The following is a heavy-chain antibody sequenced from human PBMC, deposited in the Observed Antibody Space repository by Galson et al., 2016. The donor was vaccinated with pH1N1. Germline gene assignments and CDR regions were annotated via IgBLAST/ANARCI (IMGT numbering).Heavy chain of an antibody. CDR2: INQDGSQK. D-gene: IGHD3-3*01. Sequence: SLRLSCAASGFTFNNYWMTWVRQAPGKGLEWVANINQDGSQKYYVDSVKGRFTISRDNAKNTLYLQMNSLRAEDTAMYYCAREIGGRDSYWGQGTLVTVSS. CDR1: GFTFNNYW. J-gene: IGHJ4*02. V-gene: IGHV3-7*05. CDR3: AREIGGRDSY.